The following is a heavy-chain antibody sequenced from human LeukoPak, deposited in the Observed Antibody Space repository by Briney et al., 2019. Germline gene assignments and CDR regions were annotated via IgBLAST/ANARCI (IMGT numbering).Heavy chain of an antibody. CDR3: ASGRPANTYDS. CDR2: IKQDGSEK. CDR1: GFTFSSYW. Sequence: GVLRLSCAASGFTFSSYWMSWVRQAPGKGREWVGNIKQDGSEKYYVDSVKGRFTISRDNAKNSLYLQMNSLRAEDTAVYYCASGRPANTYDSWGQGTLVTVSS. V-gene: IGHV3-7*01. D-gene: IGHD1-26*01. J-gene: IGHJ4*02.